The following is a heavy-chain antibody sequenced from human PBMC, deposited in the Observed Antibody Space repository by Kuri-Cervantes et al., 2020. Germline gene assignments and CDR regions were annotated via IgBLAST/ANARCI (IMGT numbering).Heavy chain of an antibody. V-gene: IGHV1-8*01. J-gene: IGHJ4*02. CDR2: MNLNTGNT. Sequence: ASVKVSCKTSGNTFSSYDMTWVRQATGQGLEWMGRMNLNTGNTAYAQKLQGRVTMTRNTSISTAYMELRSLRSEDTAVYYCARVLGYSGYDWVDYWGQGTLVTVSS. CDR3: ARVLGYSGYDWVDY. D-gene: IGHD5-12*01. CDR1: GNTFSSYD.